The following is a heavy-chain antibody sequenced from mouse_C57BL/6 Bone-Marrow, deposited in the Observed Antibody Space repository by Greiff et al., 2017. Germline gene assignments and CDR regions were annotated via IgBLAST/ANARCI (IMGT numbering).Heavy chain of an antibody. CDR2: IDPSDSET. V-gene: IGHV1-52*01. CDR1: GYTFTSYW. D-gene: IGHD1-1*01. CDR3: ARGLLPWYFDV. J-gene: IGHJ1*03. Sequence: QVQLQQPGAELVRPGSSVKLSCKASGYTFTSYWMHWVKQRPIQGLEWIGNIDPSDSETHYNQKFKDKATLPVDKSSSTAYMQLSSLTSEDSAVYYCARGLLPWYFDVWGTGTTVTVSS.